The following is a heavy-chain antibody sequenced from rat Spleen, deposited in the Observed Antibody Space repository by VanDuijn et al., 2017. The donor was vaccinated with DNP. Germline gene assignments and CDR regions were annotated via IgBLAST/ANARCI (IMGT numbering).Heavy chain of an antibody. CDR1: GFTFSNYY. CDR3: VTHRSYYGY. D-gene: IGHD1-7*01. CDR2: IVHDGSRT. J-gene: IGHJ2*01. V-gene: IGHV5S10*01. Sequence: EVQLVETGGGLVPPGRSLKLSCAASGFTFSNYYMAWVRQAPKKGLEWVATIVHDGSRTYYRDSVKGRFTISRDNAKSTLYLQMDGPRSEDTATYYCVTHRSYYGYWGQGVMVTVSS.